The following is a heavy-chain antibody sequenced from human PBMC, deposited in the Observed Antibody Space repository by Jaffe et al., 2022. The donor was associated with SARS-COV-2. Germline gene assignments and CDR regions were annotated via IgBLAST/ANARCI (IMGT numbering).Heavy chain of an antibody. CDR3: ARETGYCSGGSCYPFDY. Sequence: QVQLQQSGPGLVKPSQTLSLTCAISGDSVSSNSAAWNWIRQSPSRGLEWLGRTYYRSKWYNDYAVSVKSRITINPDTSKNQFSLQLNSVTPEDTAVYYCARETGYCSGGSCYPFDYWGQGTLVTVSS. D-gene: IGHD2-15*01. J-gene: IGHJ4*02. CDR1: GDSVSSNSAA. V-gene: IGHV6-1*01. CDR2: TYYRSKWYN.